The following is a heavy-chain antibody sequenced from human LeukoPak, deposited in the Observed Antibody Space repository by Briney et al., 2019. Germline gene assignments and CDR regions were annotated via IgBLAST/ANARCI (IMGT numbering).Heavy chain of an antibody. CDR1: GYAFSTHH. D-gene: IGHD3-3*01. J-gene: IGHJ4*02. CDR2: MHPRDGDT. V-gene: IGHV1-46*01. CDR3: ARDLDGAWSSDY. Sequence: ASVKVSCKASGYAFSTHHIHWVRQAPGQGPEWMGIMHPRDGDTKYARQFQGRLTMTRDTSTSTVYMELSSLTSEDTALYYCARDLDGAWSSDYWGQGTLVTVSS.